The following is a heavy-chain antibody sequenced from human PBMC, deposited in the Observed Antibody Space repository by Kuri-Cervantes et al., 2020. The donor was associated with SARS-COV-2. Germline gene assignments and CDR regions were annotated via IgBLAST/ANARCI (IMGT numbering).Heavy chain of an antibody. CDR1: GFTFSSYA. CDR3: ASSGSPYYYYGMDV. D-gene: IGHD1-26*01. CDR2: ISSNGGST. Sequence: GESLKISCSASGFTFSSYAMHWVRQAPGKGLEYVSAISSNGGSTYYADPVKGRFTISRDNSKNTLYLQMNSLRAEDTAVYYCASSGSPYYYYGMDVWGQGTTVTVSS. V-gene: IGHV3-64*04. J-gene: IGHJ6*02.